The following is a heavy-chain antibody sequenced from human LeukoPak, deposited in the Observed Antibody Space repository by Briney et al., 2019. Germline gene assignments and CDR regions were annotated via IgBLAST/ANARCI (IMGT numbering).Heavy chain of an antibody. D-gene: IGHD3-10*01. J-gene: IGHJ4*02. Sequence: SETLCLTCTVSGGSISSSSYYWGWIRQPPGKGLEWIGSIYYSGSTYYNPSLKSRVTISVDTSKNQFSLKLSSVTAADTAVYYCARDGDLGSNDYWGQGTLVTVSS. CDR2: IYYSGST. CDR1: GGSISSSSYY. CDR3: ARDGDLGSNDY. V-gene: IGHV4-39*07.